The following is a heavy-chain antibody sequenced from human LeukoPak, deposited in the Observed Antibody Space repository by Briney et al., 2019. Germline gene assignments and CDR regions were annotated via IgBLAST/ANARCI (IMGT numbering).Heavy chain of an antibody. CDR1: GGTFSSYA. V-gene: IGHV1-69*13. CDR3: AQGGYQLLYKDYYYYYYMDV. Sequence: SVKVSCKASGGTFSSYAISWVRQAPGQGLEWMGGIIPIFGTANYAQKFQGRVTITADESTGTAYMELSSLRSEDTAVYYCAQGGYQLLYKDYYYYYYMDVWGKGTTVTVSS. D-gene: IGHD2-2*01. CDR2: IIPIFGTA. J-gene: IGHJ6*03.